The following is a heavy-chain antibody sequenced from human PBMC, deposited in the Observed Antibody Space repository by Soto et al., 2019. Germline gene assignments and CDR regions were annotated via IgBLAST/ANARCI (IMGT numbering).Heavy chain of an antibody. J-gene: IGHJ4*02. CDR2: IHPDGGHT. Sequence: ASVKVSCKASGYTFTNYYVQWVRQAPGQGLEWMGVIHPDGGHTTYSQKFQDRVTMTRDTFTSTIYMELSSLRSEDTAVYYCARGDNDYWGQGTLVTVYS. CDR3: ARGDNDY. CDR1: GYTFTNYY. V-gene: IGHV1-46*01.